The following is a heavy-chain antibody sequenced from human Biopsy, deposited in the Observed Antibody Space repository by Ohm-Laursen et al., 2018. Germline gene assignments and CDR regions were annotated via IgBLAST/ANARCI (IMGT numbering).Heavy chain of an antibody. Sequence: PTQTLTLPYSFSGFSLTNGGLSVGWLRQSPGGPRVWLGLIYGDDNKRYSPSLKSRLLITKDTSKNQVVLTLTNVDPVDTGTYYCAHRQKWTFDFWGQGTLVTVSS. CDR3: AHRQKWTFDF. V-gene: IGHV2-5*02. CDR1: GFSLTNGGLS. CDR2: IYGDDNK. J-gene: IGHJ4*02. D-gene: IGHD1-26*01.